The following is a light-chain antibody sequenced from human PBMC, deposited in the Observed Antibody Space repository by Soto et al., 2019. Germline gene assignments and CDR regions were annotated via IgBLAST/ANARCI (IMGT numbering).Light chain of an antibody. V-gene: IGKV1-9*01. Sequence: IQLTQSPSSLSASVGDRVTITCRASQGIRSYLAWYQQKPGKAPTLLINAASTMQSGVPSRFSGSGSGTDFTLTISSLQPEDFATYYCQQLKSYPLTFGGGTKVESK. J-gene: IGKJ4*01. CDR2: AAS. CDR3: QQLKSYPLT. CDR1: QGIRSY.